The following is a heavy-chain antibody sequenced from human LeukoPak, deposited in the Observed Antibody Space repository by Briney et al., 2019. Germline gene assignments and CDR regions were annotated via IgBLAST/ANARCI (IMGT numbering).Heavy chain of an antibody. CDR2: ISYDGSNK. D-gene: IGHD3-10*01. Sequence: GGSLRFSCAASGFTFSSYAMHWVRQAPGKGLEWVAVISYDGSNKYYADSVKGRFTISRDNSKNTLYLQMNSLRAEDTAVYYCAQPFGDQCPWGQGTLVTVSS. CDR3: AQPFGDQCP. V-gene: IGHV3-30*04. CDR1: GFTFSSYA. J-gene: IGHJ5*02.